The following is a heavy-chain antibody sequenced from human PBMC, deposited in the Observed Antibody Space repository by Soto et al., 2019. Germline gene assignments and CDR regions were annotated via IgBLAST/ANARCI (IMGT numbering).Heavy chain of an antibody. Sequence: PSETLSLTCAVYGGSFSGYYWSWIRQPPGKGLEWIGEINHSGSTNYNPSLKSRVTISVDTSKNQFSLKLSSVTAADTAVYYCARGQRIEPLVVVAAGAQPDDAFDIWGQGTMVTVSS. CDR1: GGSFSGYY. CDR3: ARGQRIEPLVVVAAGAQPDDAFDI. CDR2: INHSGST. J-gene: IGHJ3*02. D-gene: IGHD2-15*01. V-gene: IGHV4-34*01.